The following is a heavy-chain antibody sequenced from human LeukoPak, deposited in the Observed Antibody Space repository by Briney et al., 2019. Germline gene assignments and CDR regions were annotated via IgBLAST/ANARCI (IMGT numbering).Heavy chain of an antibody. Sequence: GGSLRLSCAVSGFTVSSNEMSWVRQAPGKGLEWVSTISGSGTKTYYADSVKGRFTISRDNSKNTLYLQMNGLRAEDTALYYCAKDLYQGLVPAAIFYWGQGTLVTVSS. V-gene: IGHV3-23*01. D-gene: IGHD2-2*01. CDR2: ISGSGTKT. CDR3: AKDLYQGLVPAAIFY. J-gene: IGHJ4*02. CDR1: GFTVSSNE.